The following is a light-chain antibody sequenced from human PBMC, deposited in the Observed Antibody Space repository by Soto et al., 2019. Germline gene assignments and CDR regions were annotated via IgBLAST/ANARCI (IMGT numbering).Light chain of an antibody. CDR2: KAS. J-gene: IGKJ3*01. CDR1: QSISSW. Sequence: DIRMTQSPSTLSASVGDRVTITCRASQSISSWLAWYQQKPGKAPKLLIYKASSLESGVPSRFSASGSGTEFPLTVSSLQPDDFATYYFQQYNSYSITVAPGTKVDIK. V-gene: IGKV1-5*03. CDR3: QQYNSYSIT.